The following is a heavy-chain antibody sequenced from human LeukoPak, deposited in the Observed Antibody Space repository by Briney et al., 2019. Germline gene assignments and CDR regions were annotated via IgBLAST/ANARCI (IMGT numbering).Heavy chain of an antibody. CDR2: INHSGST. D-gene: IGHD6-13*01. Sequence: SETLSLTCAVYGGSFSGYYWSWIRQPPGKGLEWIGEINHSGSTNYNPSLKSRVTISVDTSKNQFSLKLSSVTAADTAVYYCARAAAAGHYFDYWRQGTLVTVSS. CDR1: GGSFSGYY. J-gene: IGHJ4*02. V-gene: IGHV4-34*01. CDR3: ARAAAAGHYFDY.